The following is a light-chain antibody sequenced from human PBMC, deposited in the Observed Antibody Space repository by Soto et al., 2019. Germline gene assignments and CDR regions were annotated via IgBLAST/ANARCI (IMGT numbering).Light chain of an antibody. CDR1: SSDVGSYNL. J-gene: IGLJ2*01. Sequence: QSALTQPDSVSGSNGQSITISCTGTSSDVGSYNLVSWYQQHPGKAPKLLIYEGSKRPSGVSNRFSGSKAGNTASLTISGLQAEDEADYYCCSYAGSSTFVFGGGTKVTAL. CDR3: CSYAGSSTFV. CDR2: EGS. V-gene: IGLV2-23*03.